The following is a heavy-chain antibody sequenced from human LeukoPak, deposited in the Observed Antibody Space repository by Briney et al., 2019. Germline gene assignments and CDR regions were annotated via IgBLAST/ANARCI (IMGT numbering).Heavy chain of an antibody. D-gene: IGHD5/OR15-5a*01. J-gene: IGHJ4*02. V-gene: IGHV3-23*01. Sequence: GGSLRLSCAASGFTFSSFAMNWVRQAPGKGLEWVSGISGSGGSTYYADSVKGRFTISRDNSKNTLYLQMNSLRAEDTAVYYCAKDGSVYSSDYWGQGTLVTVSS. CDR3: AKDGSVYSSDY. CDR2: ISGSGGST. CDR1: GFTFSSFA.